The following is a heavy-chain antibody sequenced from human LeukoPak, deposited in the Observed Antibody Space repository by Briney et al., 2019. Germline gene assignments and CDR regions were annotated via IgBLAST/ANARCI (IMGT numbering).Heavy chain of an antibody. D-gene: IGHD3-22*01. CDR2: IGVSGGST. V-gene: IGHV3-23*01. CDR3: AKGYYDSTGYPLRPSFDY. Sequence: GGSLRLSCAASGFTFSGYAMTWVRQAPGKGLEWVSTIGVSGGSTFCADSVKGRFTNSRDNSKNTLYLRMNSLRVEDTAVYYCAKGYYDSTGYPLRPSFDYWGQGTLVTVSS. J-gene: IGHJ4*02. CDR1: GFTFSGYA.